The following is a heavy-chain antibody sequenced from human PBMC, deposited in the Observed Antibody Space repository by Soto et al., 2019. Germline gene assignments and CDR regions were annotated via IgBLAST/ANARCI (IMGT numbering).Heavy chain of an antibody. J-gene: IGHJ3*01. D-gene: IGHD1-1*01. CDR3: ATWDEREHAYDV. Sequence: DVQLVESGGGLIQPGESLRLSCAAFGLTISGKKYVAWVRQAPGKGLEWVSALYDVDGSFYADSVKGRFTTSSDRPKTTVYLQMNDLRPDDTAVYYCATWDEREHAYDVWGQGTTVTVSS. CDR1: GLTISGKKY. CDR2: LYDVDGS. V-gene: IGHV3-53*01.